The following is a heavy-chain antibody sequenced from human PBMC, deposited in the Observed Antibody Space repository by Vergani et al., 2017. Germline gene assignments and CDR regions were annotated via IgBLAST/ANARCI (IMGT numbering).Heavy chain of an antibody. D-gene: IGHD3-10*01. CDR2: ISGSGVSA. V-gene: IGHV3-23*04. CDR3: AKQYFVSGNYLFDY. Sequence: QLVESGGDLVQPGGSLRLSCAVSGFTVSSHYMSWVRQAPGKGLEWVSGISGSGVSAYYTDSVKGRFTISRDNSKNMLFLQMNNLRTEDTAIYYCAKQYFVSGNYLFDYWGQGTLVTVSS. CDR1: GFTVSSHY. J-gene: IGHJ4*02.